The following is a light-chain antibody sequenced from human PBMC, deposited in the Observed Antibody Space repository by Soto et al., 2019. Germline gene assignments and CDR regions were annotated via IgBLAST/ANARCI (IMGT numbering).Light chain of an antibody. CDR1: SSDIGAYNY. J-gene: IGLJ1*01. V-gene: IGLV2-14*03. CDR2: VVS. Sequence: QSALTQPASVSASPGQSITISCTGTSSDIGAYNYVSWYQHHPGKAPKLMIYVVSNRPSGVSNRFSGSKSGNTASLTISGLQAEDEADYYCSSYTTSSTYVFGAGTRSPS. CDR3: SSYTTSSTYV.